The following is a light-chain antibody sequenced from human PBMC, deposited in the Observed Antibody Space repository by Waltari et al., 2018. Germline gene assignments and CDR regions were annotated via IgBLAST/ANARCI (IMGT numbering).Light chain of an antibody. CDR1: QSISNK. J-gene: IGKJ5*01. Sequence: EIVMTQSPATLSVSPGERAILSCRASQSISNKLAWYQQKPGQAPRLLIYDASTRATRIPATFSGSGSGTEFTLTISSLEPEDSAVYYCQQRTDWPPNPFGQGTRLEIK. CDR2: DAS. CDR3: QQRTDWPPNP. V-gene: IGKV3-15*01.